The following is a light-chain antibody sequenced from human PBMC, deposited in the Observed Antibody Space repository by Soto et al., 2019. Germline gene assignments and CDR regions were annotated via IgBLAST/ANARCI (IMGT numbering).Light chain of an antibody. J-gene: IGLJ1*01. CDR3: SSYTSSITPYV. Sequence: QPALTQPASVSGSPGQSITICCTGTITDIGAYNYVSWYQQHPGKAPKLLIYGVSSRPSGVSNRFSGSKSGNAAYLTISGLQADDEAEYYCSSYTSSITPYVFGTGTKVTVL. V-gene: IGLV2-14*01. CDR2: GVS. CDR1: ITDIGAYNY.